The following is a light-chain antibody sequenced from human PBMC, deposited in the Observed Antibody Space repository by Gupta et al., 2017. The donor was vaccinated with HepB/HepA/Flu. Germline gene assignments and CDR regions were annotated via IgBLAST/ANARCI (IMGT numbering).Light chain of an antibody. Sequence: EIVLTQSPGTISLSPGERATLSCRASETFSSNYLAWYQQKPGQTPRLLIYGASRRATGIPDRFSGIWSGTEFTLTISRLEPEDLAVYYCQQDGSSPLTFGQGTKVEIK. V-gene: IGKV3-20*01. CDR2: GAS. J-gene: IGKJ1*01. CDR3: QQDGSSPLT. CDR1: ETFSSNY.